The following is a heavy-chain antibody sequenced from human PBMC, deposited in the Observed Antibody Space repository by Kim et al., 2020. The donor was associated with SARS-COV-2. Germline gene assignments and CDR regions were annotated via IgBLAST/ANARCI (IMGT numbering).Heavy chain of an antibody. V-gene: IGHV3-21*01. CDR3: ARDGSGSYYPFDY. CDR1: GFTFSFYS. Sequence: GGSLRLSCAASGFTFSFYSMNWVRQAPGKGLEWVSSISSSSSYIYYADSVKGRFTISRDNANNSLYLQMNSLRAEDTAVYYCARDGSGSYYPFDYWGQGTLVTVSS. CDR2: ISSSSSYI. J-gene: IGHJ4*02. D-gene: IGHD1-26*01.